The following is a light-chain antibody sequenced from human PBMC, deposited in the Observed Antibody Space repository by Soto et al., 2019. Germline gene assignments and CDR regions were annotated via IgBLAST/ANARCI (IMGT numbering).Light chain of an antibody. CDR2: EVS. J-gene: IGLJ2*01. V-gene: IGLV2-14*01. CDR3: SSYTSSSTLV. CDR1: SSDVGGYNY. Sequence: QSALTQPASVSGSPGQSITISCTGTSSDVGGYNYVSWYQQHTVKAPKLLMYEVSNRPSGVSNRFSGSKSGNTASLPISGLQAEDEADYSCSSYTSSSTLVFGGGTKQTVL.